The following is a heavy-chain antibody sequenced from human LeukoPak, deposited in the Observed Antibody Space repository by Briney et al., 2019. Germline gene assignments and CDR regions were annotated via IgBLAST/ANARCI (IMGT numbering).Heavy chain of an antibody. CDR1: GGSISSYY. Sequence: SETLSLTCTVSGGSISSYYWSWIRQPPGKGLEWIGYIYYSGSTNYNPSLKSRVTISVDTSKNQFSLKLSSVTAADTAVYYCARRIRQQLRQNYYYYMDVWGKGTTVTVSS. V-gene: IGHV4-59*01. CDR2: IYYSGST. D-gene: IGHD6-13*01. J-gene: IGHJ6*03. CDR3: ARRIRQQLRQNYYYYMDV.